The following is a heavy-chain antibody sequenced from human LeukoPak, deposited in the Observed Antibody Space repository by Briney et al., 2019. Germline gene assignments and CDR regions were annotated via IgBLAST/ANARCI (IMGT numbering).Heavy chain of an antibody. CDR2: IYTSGST. Sequence: SETLSLTCTVSGGSISSYYWSWIRQPAGKGLEWIGRIYTSGSTNYNPSLKSRVTMSVDTSKNQFSLKLSSVTAADTAVYYCARTRASTVTKISFGYYYMDVWGKGTTVTVSS. J-gene: IGHJ6*03. D-gene: IGHD4-17*01. V-gene: IGHV4-4*07. CDR1: GGSISSYY. CDR3: ARTRASTVTKISFGYYYMDV.